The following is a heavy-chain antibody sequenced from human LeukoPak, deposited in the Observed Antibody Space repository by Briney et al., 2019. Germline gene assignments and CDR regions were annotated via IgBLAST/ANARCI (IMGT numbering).Heavy chain of an antibody. CDR2: IRYDGSNK. V-gene: IGHV3-30*02. CDR3: VKDLGQWLVLHGVDV. Sequence: GGSLRLSCAASGFTFSSYGMHWVRQAPGKGLEWVAFIRYDGSNKYYADSVKGRFTISRDNSKNTVYLQMNSLRTEDTALYYCVKDLGQWLVLHGVDVWGQGTSVTVSS. CDR1: GFTFSSYG. D-gene: IGHD6-19*01. J-gene: IGHJ6*02.